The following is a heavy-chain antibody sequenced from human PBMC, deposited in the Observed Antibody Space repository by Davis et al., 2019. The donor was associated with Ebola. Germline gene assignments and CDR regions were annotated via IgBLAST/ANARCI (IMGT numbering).Heavy chain of an antibody. J-gene: IGHJ3*01. D-gene: IGHD6-6*01. Sequence: PGGSLRLSCTTSDFTFTDAWMSWVRQAPGKGLEWVGRIKTETDGGTTDYAAAVEGRFSISRDDSTNTLYLQMNSLRTEDTGVYYCTRSPLSFGQRVRAFDVWGQGTMVTVSS. CDR3: TRSPLSFGQRVRAFDV. CDR1: DFTFTDAW. CDR2: IKTETDGGTT. V-gene: IGHV3-15*07.